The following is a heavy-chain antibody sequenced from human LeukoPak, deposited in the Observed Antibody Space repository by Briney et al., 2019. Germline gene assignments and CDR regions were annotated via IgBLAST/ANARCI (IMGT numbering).Heavy chain of an antibody. J-gene: IGHJ4*02. D-gene: IGHD1-26*01. CDR3: ARRGGSGRAFDY. CDR2: IYYTGST. V-gene: IGHV4-39*01. CDR1: GASISGGAYY. Sequence: SETLSLTCSVSGASISGGAYYWGWIRQPPGKGLEWIGSIYYTGSTYDNPSLKSRVTISVDTSKNQFSLKLSSVTAADTAVYYCARRGGSGRAFDYWGQGTLVAVSS.